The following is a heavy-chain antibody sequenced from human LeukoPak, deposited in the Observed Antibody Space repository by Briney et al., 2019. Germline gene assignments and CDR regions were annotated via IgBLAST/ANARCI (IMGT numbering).Heavy chain of an antibody. Sequence: PGGSLRLSCAASGFTFSNAWMSWVRQAPGKGLEWVGRIKSKTDGGTTDYAAPVKGRFTISRDDSKNTLYLQMNSLKTEDTAVYYCTTETPPYDYVWGSYRCDYWGQGTLVTVSS. CDR3: TTETPPYDYVWGSYRCDY. V-gene: IGHV3-15*01. J-gene: IGHJ4*02. CDR2: IKSKTDGGTT. D-gene: IGHD3-16*02. CDR1: GFTFSNAW.